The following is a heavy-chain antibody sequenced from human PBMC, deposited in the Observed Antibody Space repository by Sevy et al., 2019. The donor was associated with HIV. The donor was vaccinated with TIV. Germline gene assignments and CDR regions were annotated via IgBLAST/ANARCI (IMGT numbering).Heavy chain of an antibody. CDR2: ISSSSSYI. D-gene: IGHD3-10*01. V-gene: IGHV3-21*01. Sequence: GGSLRLSCAASGFTFSSYSMNWVRQAPGKGLEWVSSISSSSSYIYYADSGKGRFTISRDNAKNSLYLQMNSLRAEDTAVYYCARDNVSGSRGIFGLWGQGTLVTVSS. J-gene: IGHJ4*02. CDR3: ARDNVSGSRGIFGL. CDR1: GFTFSSYS.